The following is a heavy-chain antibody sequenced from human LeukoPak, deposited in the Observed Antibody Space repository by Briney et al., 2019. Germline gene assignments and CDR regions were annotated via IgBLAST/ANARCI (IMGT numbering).Heavy chain of an antibody. Sequence: SETLSLTCAVYGGSFSGYYWSWIRQPPGKGLEWIGEISHSGSTNHSPSLKSRVTISVDTSKNEVSLRLSSVTAADTAVYFCASVELATTNFGYWGQGSLVTVSS. CDR3: ASVELATTNFGY. J-gene: IGHJ4*02. V-gene: IGHV4-34*01. CDR1: GGSFSGYY. D-gene: IGHD5-24*01. CDR2: ISHSGST.